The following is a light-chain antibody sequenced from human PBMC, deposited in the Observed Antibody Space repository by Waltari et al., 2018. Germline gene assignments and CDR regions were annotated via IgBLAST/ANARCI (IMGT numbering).Light chain of an antibody. Sequence: QSVLTQPPSVSGTPGQRVTIPCSGRSSNIGRNFVYWYQQFPGTAPKLPIHWNNQRPSGVPDRFSGSKSGTSTSLAISGLRSEDEADYYCAAWDDSLRRKVFGGGTKLTVL. CDR1: SSNIGRNF. J-gene: IGLJ3*02. CDR3: AAWDDSLRRKV. V-gene: IGLV1-47*01. CDR2: WNN.